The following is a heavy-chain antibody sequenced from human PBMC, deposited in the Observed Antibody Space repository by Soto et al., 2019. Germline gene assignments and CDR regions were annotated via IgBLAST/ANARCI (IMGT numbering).Heavy chain of an antibody. CDR2: IIPIFGTA. Sequence: WASVKVSCKASGGTFSSYAISWVRQAPGQGLEWMGGIIPIFGTANYAQKFQGRVTITADESTSTAYMELSSLRSEDTAVYYCATTLRIRGPGYYFDYWGQGTLVTVSS. J-gene: IGHJ4*02. V-gene: IGHV1-69*13. CDR3: ATTLRIRGPGYYFDY. D-gene: IGHD6-25*01. CDR1: GGTFSSYA.